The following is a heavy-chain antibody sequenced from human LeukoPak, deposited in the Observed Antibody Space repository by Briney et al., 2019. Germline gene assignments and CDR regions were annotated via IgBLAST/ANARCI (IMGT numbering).Heavy chain of an antibody. Sequence: GGALRLSCAASGFTFGDYDVSWFLQAPGKGLEGVGFIKSKAYGATTEYAASVKGRFSISRDDSKSIAYLQMNSLKTEDTSVYYCTREIARVVDYWGQGTLVTVSS. CDR1: GFTFGDYD. J-gene: IGHJ4*02. CDR3: TREIARVVDY. V-gene: IGHV3-49*03. D-gene: IGHD2-15*01. CDR2: IKSKAYGATT.